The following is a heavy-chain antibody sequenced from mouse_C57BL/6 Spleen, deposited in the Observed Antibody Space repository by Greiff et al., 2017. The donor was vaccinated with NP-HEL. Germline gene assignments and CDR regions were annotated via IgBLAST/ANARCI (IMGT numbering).Heavy chain of an antibody. D-gene: IGHD1-1*01. CDR1: GYTFTDYY. CDR2: IYPGSGNT. Sequence: QVHVKQSGAELVRPGASVKLSCKASGYTFTDYYINWVKQRPGQGLEWIARIYPGSGNTYYNEKFKGKATLTAEKSSSTASMQLSSLTSEDSAVYFCAREMIYYGSSFFDYWGQGTTLTVSS. CDR3: AREMIYYGSSFFDY. V-gene: IGHV1-76*01. J-gene: IGHJ2*01.